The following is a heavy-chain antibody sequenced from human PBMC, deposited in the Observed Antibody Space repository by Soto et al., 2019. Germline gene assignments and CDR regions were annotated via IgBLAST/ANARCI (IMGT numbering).Heavy chain of an antibody. CDR3: ARGRIAAAAHNWFDP. CDR2: IYYSGST. J-gene: IGHJ5*02. D-gene: IGHD6-13*01. Sequence: SETLSLTCTVPGGSISSGGYYWSWIRQHPGKGLEWIGYIYYSGSTYYNPSLKSRVTISVDTSKNQFSLKLSSVTAADTAVYYCARGRIAAAAHNWFDPWGQGTLVTVSS. CDR1: GGSISSGGYY. V-gene: IGHV4-31*03.